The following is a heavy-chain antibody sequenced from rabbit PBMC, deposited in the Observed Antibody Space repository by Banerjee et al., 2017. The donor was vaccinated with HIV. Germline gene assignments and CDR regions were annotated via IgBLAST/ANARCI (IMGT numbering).Heavy chain of an antibody. CDR1: GFSFSNKAV. D-gene: IGHD1-1*01. V-gene: IGHV1S45*01. Sequence: QEQLVESGGGLVQPGGSLKLSCTASGFSFSNKAVMCWVRQAPGKGLEWIACINAITGKAVYATWAKGRFTISRTSSTTVTLRMTSLTAADTATYFCARDLVGVIGWNFYLWGPGTLVTVS. CDR2: INAITGKA. J-gene: IGHJ4*01. CDR3: ARDLVGVIGWNFYL.